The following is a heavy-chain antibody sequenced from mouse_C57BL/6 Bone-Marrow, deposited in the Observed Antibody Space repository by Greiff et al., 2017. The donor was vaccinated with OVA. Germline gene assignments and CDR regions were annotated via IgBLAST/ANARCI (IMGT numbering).Heavy chain of an antibody. CDR1: GYSITSGYD. V-gene: IGHV3-1*01. CDR2: ISYSGST. Sequence: EVMLVESGPGMVKPSQSLSLTCTVTGYSITSGYDWHWIRHFPGNKLEWMGYISYSGSTNYNPSLKSRISITHDTSKNHFFLKLNSVTTEDTATYYCARAHYYYGPSWFAYWSQGTLVTVSA. J-gene: IGHJ3*01. D-gene: IGHD1-1*01. CDR3: ARAHYYYGPSWFAY.